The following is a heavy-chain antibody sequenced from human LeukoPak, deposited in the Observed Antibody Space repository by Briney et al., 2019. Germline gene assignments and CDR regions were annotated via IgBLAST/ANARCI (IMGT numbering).Heavy chain of an antibody. CDR2: ISYNGSNK. Sequence: GGSLRLSCAASGFIFNNYGMHWVRQAPGKGLEWVAVISYNGSNKNYADSVKGRFTISRDSSKNTVYLQMNSLRVEDTAVYYCAKDWAPYCGGDCYFNYWGQGTLVTVSS. CDR1: GFIFNNYG. CDR3: AKDWAPYCGGDCYFNY. J-gene: IGHJ4*02. V-gene: IGHV3-30*18. D-gene: IGHD2-21*02.